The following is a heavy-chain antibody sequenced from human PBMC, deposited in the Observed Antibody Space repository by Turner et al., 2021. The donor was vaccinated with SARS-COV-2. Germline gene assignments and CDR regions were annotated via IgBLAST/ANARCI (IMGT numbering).Heavy chain of an antibody. J-gene: IGHJ4*02. V-gene: IGHV4-4*07. Sequence: QVQLQESGPGLVKPSQTLSLTCTVSGDSISGYYWSWIRQPAGKGLEWTGRMYTSGSTNYNPSLKSRVPMSLDSSKNQFYLKLNSVTAADTAMYYCARSGTGRYFDWLLLIDYWGQGTLVTVSS. CDR1: GDSISGYY. CDR3: ARSGTGRYFDWLLLIDY. D-gene: IGHD3-9*01. CDR2: MYTSGST.